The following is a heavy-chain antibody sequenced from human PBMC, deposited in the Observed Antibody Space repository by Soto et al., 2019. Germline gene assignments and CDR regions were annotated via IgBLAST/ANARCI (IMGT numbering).Heavy chain of an antibody. CDR2: IKQDGSEK. V-gene: IGHV3-7*01. CDR1: GFTFSSYW. CDR3: ARDGHGYSSGWLGDPYYFDY. Sequence: GGSPRLSCAASGFTFSSYWMSWVRQAPGKGLEWVANIKQDGSEKYYVDSVKGRFTISRDNAKNSLYLQMNSLRAEDTAVYYCARDGHGYSSGWLGDPYYFDYWGQGTLVTVSS. D-gene: IGHD6-19*01. J-gene: IGHJ4*02.